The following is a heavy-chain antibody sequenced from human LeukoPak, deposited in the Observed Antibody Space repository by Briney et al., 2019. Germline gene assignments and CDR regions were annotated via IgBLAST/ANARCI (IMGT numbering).Heavy chain of an antibody. D-gene: IGHD3-3*01. CDR2: IIPIVGTA. J-gene: IGHJ6*03. Sequence: ASVKVSCKASGGTFSSYAISWVRQAPGQGLEWMGGIIPIVGTANYAQKFQGRVTITTDESTSTAYMELSSLRSEDTAVYYCARGPFGVGYYYMDVWGKGTTVTVSS. V-gene: IGHV1-69*05. CDR1: GGTFSSYA. CDR3: ARGPFGVGYYYMDV.